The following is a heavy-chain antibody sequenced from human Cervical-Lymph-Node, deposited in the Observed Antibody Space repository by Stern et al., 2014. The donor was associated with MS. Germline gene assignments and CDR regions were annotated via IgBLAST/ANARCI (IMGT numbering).Heavy chain of an antibody. V-gene: IGHV4-38-2*02. CDR2: IYHSGSS. CDR1: GYSISSGYY. D-gene: IGHD5-18*01. J-gene: IGHJ4*02. CDR3: ARVGSGYSYAY. Sequence: QVQLQESGPGLVKPSETLSLTCTVTGYSISSGYYWGWIRQPPGKGLEWIGSIYHSGSSHYNPSLNSRVSISVDTSKNQFSLKLTSVTAADTAMYYCARVGSGYSYAYWGQGTLVTVSS.